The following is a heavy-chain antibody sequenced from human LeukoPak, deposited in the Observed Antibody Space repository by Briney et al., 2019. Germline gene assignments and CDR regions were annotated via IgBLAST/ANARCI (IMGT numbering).Heavy chain of an antibody. CDR2: IRYDGSNK. CDR3: AKDGVSSSSPYYYYYYMDV. V-gene: IGHV3-30*02. Sequence: GGSLRLSCAASGFTFSSYGMHWVRQAPGKGLEWVAFIRYDGSNKYYADSVKGRFTISRDNSKNTLYLQMNSLRAEDTAVYYCAKDGVSSSSPYYYYYYMDVWGKGTTVTVSS. D-gene: IGHD6-6*01. J-gene: IGHJ6*03. CDR1: GFTFSSYG.